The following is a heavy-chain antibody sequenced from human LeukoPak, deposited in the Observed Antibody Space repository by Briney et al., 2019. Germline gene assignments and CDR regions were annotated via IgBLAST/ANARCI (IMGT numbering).Heavy chain of an antibody. CDR1: GFTFDDYG. CDR3: ARDSLLGL. J-gene: IGHJ4*02. D-gene: IGHD2-8*02. Sequence: GGSLRLSRAASGFTFDDYGMSWVRQAPGKGLEWVSVIYSGGSTYYADSVKGRFTISRDNSKNTLYLQMNSLRAEDTAVYYCARDSLLGLWGQGTLVTVSS. V-gene: IGHV3-66*01. CDR2: IYSGGST.